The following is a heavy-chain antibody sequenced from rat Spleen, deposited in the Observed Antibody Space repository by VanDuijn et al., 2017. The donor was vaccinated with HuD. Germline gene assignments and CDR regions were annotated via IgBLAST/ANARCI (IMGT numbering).Heavy chain of an antibody. CDR1: GFTFDDFY. D-gene: IGHD1-9*01. CDR2: IDYDGDRI. V-gene: IGHV5-7*01. Sequence: EVQLVESGGGLVQPGRSLKVSCAASGFTFDDFYMAWVRQAPTKDLEWVSTIDYDGDRIYYPDSVKGRFTISRDNAENTVYLQMNSLRSEDTATYYCGKGMGITNWGQGVMVTVSS. J-gene: IGHJ2*01. CDR3: GKGMGITN.